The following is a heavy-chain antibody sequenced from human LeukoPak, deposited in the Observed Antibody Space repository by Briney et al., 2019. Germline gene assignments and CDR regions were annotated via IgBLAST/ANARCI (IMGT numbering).Heavy chain of an antibody. CDR2: IYSSGST. CDR3: ARRTGAAPGEFFLH. V-gene: IGHV3-53*01. D-gene: IGHD6-19*01. J-gene: IGHJ1*01. Sequence: PGGSLRLSCAGSGFIFSSSYTSWVRQAPGKGLEWVSAIYSSGSTDCADSVRGRFTIARDTSKNMVYLQMNSLTAEDTAIYYCARRTGAAPGEFFLHWGQGTLVTVSS. CDR1: GFIFSSSY.